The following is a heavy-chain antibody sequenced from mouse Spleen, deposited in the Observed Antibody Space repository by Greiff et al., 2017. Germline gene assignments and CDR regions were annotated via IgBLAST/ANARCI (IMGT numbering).Heavy chain of an antibody. CDR1: GFSLTSYG. CDR2: IWGVGST. Sequence: VKVVESGPGLVAPSQSLSITCTVSGFSLTSYGVDWVRQSPGKGLEWLGVIWGVGSTNYNSALKSRLSISKDNSKSQVFLKMNSLQTDDTAMYYCASSIYDGYTWFAYWGQGTLVTVSA. D-gene: IGHD2-3*01. J-gene: IGHJ3*01. CDR3: ASSIYDGYTWFAY. V-gene: IGHV2-6*01.